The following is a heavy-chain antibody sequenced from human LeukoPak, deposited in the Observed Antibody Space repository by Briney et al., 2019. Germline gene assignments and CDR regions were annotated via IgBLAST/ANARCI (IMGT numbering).Heavy chain of an antibody. Sequence: GGSLRLSCIASGFTFSDYYMSWIRQAPGKGLEWVSYISSSGSTINYADSVKGRFTISRDDAKNSLYLQMNSLRDEDTAVYFCAREARGSGRDFDYWGQGILVTVSS. CDR2: ISSSGSTI. J-gene: IGHJ4*02. CDR1: GFTFSDYY. V-gene: IGHV3-11*01. CDR3: AREARGSGRDFDY. D-gene: IGHD1-26*01.